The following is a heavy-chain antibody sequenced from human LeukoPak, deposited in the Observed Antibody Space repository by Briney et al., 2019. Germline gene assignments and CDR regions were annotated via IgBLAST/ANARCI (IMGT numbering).Heavy chain of an antibody. CDR1: GYTFTSYG. V-gene: IGHV1-18*01. CDR2: ISAYNGNT. J-gene: IGHJ6*03. CDR3: ARDYGDYVGAQTNYYYYMDV. Sequence: ASVKVSCKASGYTFTSYGISWVRQAPGQGLEWMGWISAYNGNTNYAQKLQGRVTMTTDTSTSTAYMELRSLRSDDTAVYYCARDYGDYVGAQTNYYYYMDVWGKGTTVTVSS. D-gene: IGHD4-17*01.